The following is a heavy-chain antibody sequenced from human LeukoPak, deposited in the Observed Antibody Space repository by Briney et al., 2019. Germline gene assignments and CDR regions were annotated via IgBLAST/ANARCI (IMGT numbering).Heavy chain of an antibody. CDR3: ARWRSCSSGYYYVGHFDY. D-gene: IGHD3-22*01. Sequence: SETPSLTCAVYGGSFSGYYWSWIRQPPGKGLEWIGEINHSGSTNYNPSLKSRVTISVDTSKNQFSLKLSSVTAADTAVYYCARWRSCSSGYYYVGHFDYWGQGTLVTVSS. V-gene: IGHV4-34*01. CDR1: GGSFSGYY. CDR2: INHSGST. J-gene: IGHJ4*02.